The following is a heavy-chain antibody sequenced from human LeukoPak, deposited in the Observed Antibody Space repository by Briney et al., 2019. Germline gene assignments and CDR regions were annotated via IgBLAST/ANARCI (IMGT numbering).Heavy chain of an antibody. CDR3: ARYGLFGLSEINAFDI. Sequence: NSSETLSLTCTVSGDSISSGDYYWSWIRQPAGKGLEWIGRISSSGSTNYNPSLKSRVTISVDTSKNQFSLNLNSVTAADTAVYYCARYGLFGLSEINAFDIWGQGTMVTVSS. V-gene: IGHV4-61*02. J-gene: IGHJ3*02. CDR1: GDSISSGDYY. CDR2: ISSSGST. D-gene: IGHD3-10*01.